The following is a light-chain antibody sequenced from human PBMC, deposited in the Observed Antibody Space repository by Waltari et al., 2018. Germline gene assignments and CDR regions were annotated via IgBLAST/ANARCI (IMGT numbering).Light chain of an antibody. CDR3: QQSYSTLTFT. CDR1: QSISNY. Sequence: DIQMTQSPSSLSASVGDRVTITCRASQSISNYLNWYQQKPGKAPKVLIYAASSLQNGAPSRFSGSGSGTDFTLTISSLQPEDFATYYCQQSYSTLTFTFGPGTKVDIK. J-gene: IGKJ3*01. V-gene: IGKV1-39*01. CDR2: AAS.